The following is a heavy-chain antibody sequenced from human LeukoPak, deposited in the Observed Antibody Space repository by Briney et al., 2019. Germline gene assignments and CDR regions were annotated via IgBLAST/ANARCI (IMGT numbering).Heavy chain of an antibody. V-gene: IGHV4-34*01. CDR1: GESLNDYY. Sequence: PSETLSLTCGVHGESLNDYYWSWIRQSPGKGLEWIGEITHNGSTTFNPSLESRLTISVDTSKNQFSLKLSSVTAADTAVYYCASGYCSGGSCYSGAFDIWGQGTMVTVSS. D-gene: IGHD2-15*01. CDR3: ASGYCSGGSCYSGAFDI. J-gene: IGHJ3*02. CDR2: ITHNGST.